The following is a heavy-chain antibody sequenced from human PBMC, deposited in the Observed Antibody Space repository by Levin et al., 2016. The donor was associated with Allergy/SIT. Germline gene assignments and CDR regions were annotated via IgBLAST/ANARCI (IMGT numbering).Heavy chain of an antibody. V-gene: IGHV1-46*03. J-gene: IGHJ6*02. CDR1: GYTFTSYY. CDR3: ARGVVRGVIGYYYYGMDV. Sequence: ASVKVSCKASGYTFTSYYMHWVRQAPGQGLEWMGIINPSGGSTSYAQKFQGRVTMTRDTSTSTVYMELSSLRSEDTAVYYCARGVVRGVIGYYYYGMDVWGQGTTVTVSS. CDR2: INPSGGST. D-gene: IGHD3-10*01.